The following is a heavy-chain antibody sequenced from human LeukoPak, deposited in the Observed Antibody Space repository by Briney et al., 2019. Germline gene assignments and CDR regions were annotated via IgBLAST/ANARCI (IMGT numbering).Heavy chain of an antibody. D-gene: IGHD6-13*01. CDR2: IGGSGGTT. CDR1: GFTFSSYG. CDR3: VRFALTSSLDH. Sequence: PWGSLRLSCAASGFTFSSYGMSWVRQAPGKGLEWVSTIGGSGGTTYYADSVKGLFTISRDNSKNTLYLQMHSLRAEDTAVYYCVRFALTSSLDHWGQGTLVTVSS. V-gene: IGHV3-23*01. J-gene: IGHJ5*02.